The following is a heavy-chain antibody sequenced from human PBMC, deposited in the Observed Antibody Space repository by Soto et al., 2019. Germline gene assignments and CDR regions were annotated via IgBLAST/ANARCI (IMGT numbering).Heavy chain of an antibody. CDR1: GFTFSSYA. D-gene: IGHD3-22*01. CDR3: AKTAYYYDSSGYYYPFDY. CDR2: ISGSGGST. J-gene: IGHJ4*02. Sequence: PGGSLRLSCAASGFTFSSYAMSWVRQAPGKGLEWVSAISGSGGSTYYADSVKGRFTISRDNSKNTLYLQMNSLRAEDTAVYYCAKTAYYYDSSGYYYPFDYCGQGTLVTVYS. V-gene: IGHV3-23*01.